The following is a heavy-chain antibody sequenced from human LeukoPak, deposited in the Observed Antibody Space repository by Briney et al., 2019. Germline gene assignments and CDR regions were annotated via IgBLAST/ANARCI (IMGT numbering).Heavy chain of an antibody. J-gene: IGHJ3*02. CDR2: ISWNSGSI. CDR3: AKEPYYYDSSGYYLSPI. V-gene: IGHV3-9*01. D-gene: IGHD3-22*01. Sequence: PGRSLRLSCAASGFTFDDYAMHWVRQAPGKGLERVSGISWNSGSIGYADSVKGRFTISRDNAKNSLYLQMNSLRAEDTALYYCAKEPYYYDSSGYYLSPIWGQGTMVTVSS. CDR1: GFTFDDYA.